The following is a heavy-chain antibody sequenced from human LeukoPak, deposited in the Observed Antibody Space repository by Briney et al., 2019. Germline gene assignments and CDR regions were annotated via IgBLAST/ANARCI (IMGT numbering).Heavy chain of an antibody. CDR3: ARAPWNTNRGWEKGVFFDY. V-gene: IGHV4-39*01. CDR1: GGSISSSSYY. J-gene: IGHJ4*02. CDR2: IYYSGST. D-gene: IGHD6-19*01. Sequence: SETLSLTCTVSGGSISSSSYYWGWIRQPPGKGLEWIGSIYYSGSTYYNPSLKSRVTISVDTSKNQFSLKLSSVTAADTAVYYCARAPWNTNRGWEKGVFFDYWGQGALVTVSS.